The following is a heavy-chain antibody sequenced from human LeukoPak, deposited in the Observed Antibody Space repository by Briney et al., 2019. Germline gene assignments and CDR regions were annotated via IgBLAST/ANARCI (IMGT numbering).Heavy chain of an antibody. CDR3: AREGVTIFGMVRTQTTKSPHRFDP. CDR1: GYTFTSYH. CDR2: INPSGGST. Sequence: ASVKVSCKASGYTFTSYHMHWVRQAPGQGLEWMGIINPSGGSTNYAQNFQGRVTMTRDMSTSRVYMELSSLRSEDTAVYYCAREGVTIFGMVRTQTTKSPHRFDPWGQGTLVAVSS. J-gene: IGHJ5*02. V-gene: IGHV1-46*01. D-gene: IGHD3-3*01.